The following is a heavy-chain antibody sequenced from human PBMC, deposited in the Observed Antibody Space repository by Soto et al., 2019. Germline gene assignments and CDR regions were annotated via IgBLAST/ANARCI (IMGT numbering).Heavy chain of an antibody. D-gene: IGHD2-2*01. J-gene: IGHJ4*02. Sequence: EVQLVESGGGLVQPGGSLRLSCAASGFTLSNYWMHWARQAPGKGLVWVSRISSDGSSTNYADSVKGRFTISRDNAKNXXXXXXXSLXXXXTXVYXCARVPYCSSSSCYSYFDSWGQGTLVTVSS. CDR1: GFTLSNYW. CDR2: ISSDGSST. CDR3: ARVPYCSSSSCYSYFDS. V-gene: IGHV3-74*01.